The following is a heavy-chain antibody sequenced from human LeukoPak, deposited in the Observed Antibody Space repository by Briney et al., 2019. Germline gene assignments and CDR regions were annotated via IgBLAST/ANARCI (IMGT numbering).Heavy chain of an antibody. D-gene: IGHD4-23*01. CDR3: ARGGSYGGYHSY. CDR2: IRSKAYGGTT. V-gene: IGHV3-49*04. Sequence: PGGSLRLSCTASGFTFGDYAMSWVRQAPGKGLEWVGFIRSKAYGGTTEYAASVKGRFTISRDNAKNSLYLQMNSLRAEDTALYYCARGGSYGGYHSYWGQGTLVTVSS. J-gene: IGHJ4*02. CDR1: GFTFGDYA.